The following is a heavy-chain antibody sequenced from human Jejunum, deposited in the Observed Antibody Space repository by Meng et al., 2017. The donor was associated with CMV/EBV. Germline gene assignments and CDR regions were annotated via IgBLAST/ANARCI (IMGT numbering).Heavy chain of an antibody. Sequence: SGFTFSTYSMHWVRQAPGKGLEWVSHIKYDGSRENYADSVKGRFAISRDNTKNMLSLQMNSLRAEDTALYYCVNSAANYFYGMDVWGQGTTVTVSS. J-gene: IGHJ6*02. CDR3: VNSAANYFYGMDV. CDR2: IKYDGSRE. CDR1: GFTFSTYS. V-gene: IGHV3-74*01. D-gene: IGHD2-2*01.